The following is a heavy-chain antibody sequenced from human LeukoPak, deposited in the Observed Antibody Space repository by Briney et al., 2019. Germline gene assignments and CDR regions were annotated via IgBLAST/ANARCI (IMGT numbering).Heavy chain of an antibody. D-gene: IGHD4-17*01. CDR1: GGSISSSSYY. CDR2: MYHSGST. J-gene: IGHJ4*02. CDR3: ARGQRPPPTVTSNVSHSYYFDY. Sequence: SETLSLTCTVSGGSISSSSYYWGWIRQPPGKGLEWIGSMYHSGSTYYNPSLKSRVTISVDTSKNQFSPKLSSVTAADTAVYYCARGQRPPPTVTSNVSHSYYFDYWGQGTLVTVSS. V-gene: IGHV4-39*01.